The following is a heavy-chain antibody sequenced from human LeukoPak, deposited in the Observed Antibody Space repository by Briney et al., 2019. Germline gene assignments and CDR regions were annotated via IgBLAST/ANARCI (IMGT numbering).Heavy chain of an antibody. Sequence: PSETLSLTCAVYGGSFSGYYWSWIRQPPGKGLEWIGEINHSGSTNYNPSLKSRVTISVDTSKNQFSLKLSSVTAADTAVYFCARTRPKYSSSWYADYFDYWGQGTLVTVSS. CDR1: GGSFSGYY. CDR3: ARTRPKYSSSWYADYFDY. D-gene: IGHD6-13*01. J-gene: IGHJ4*02. V-gene: IGHV4-34*01. CDR2: INHSGST.